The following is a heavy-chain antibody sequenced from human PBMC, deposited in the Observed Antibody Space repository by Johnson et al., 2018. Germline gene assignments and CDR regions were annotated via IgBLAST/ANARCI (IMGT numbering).Heavy chain of an antibody. CDR3: ARVLWNYGRDV. J-gene: IGHJ6*02. CDR1: GFTFSNYW. D-gene: IGHD1-1*01. V-gene: IGHV3-11*01. Sequence: QVQLVQSGGGLIQPGGSLRLSCAASGFTFSNYWMSWIRQAPGKGLELLSYISSSGTTIYYADSGKGRFTISRDTAKNSLYLQMNSLRAEDTAGYYCARVLWNYGRDVWGQGTTVTVSS. CDR2: ISSSGTTI.